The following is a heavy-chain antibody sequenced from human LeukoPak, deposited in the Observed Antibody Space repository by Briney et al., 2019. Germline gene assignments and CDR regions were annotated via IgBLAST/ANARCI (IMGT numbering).Heavy chain of an antibody. J-gene: IGHJ3*02. D-gene: IGHD3/OR15-3a*01. V-gene: IGHV4-34*01. CDR2: INHSGST. CDR1: GGSFSGYY. Sequence: SETLSLTRAVYGGSFSGYYWSWIRQPPGKGLEWIGEINHSGSTNYNPSLKSRVAISLDTSKNQFSLKLSSLTAADTPVYYCARGFDLDAFDIWAQGTMVTVSS. CDR3: ARGFDLDAFDI.